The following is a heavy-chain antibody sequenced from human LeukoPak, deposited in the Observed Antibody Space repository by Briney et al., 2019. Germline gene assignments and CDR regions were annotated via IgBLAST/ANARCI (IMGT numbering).Heavy chain of an antibody. V-gene: IGHV1-2*02. J-gene: IGHJ5*02. CDR1: GYTFTGYY. Sequence: VSVKVSCKASGYTFTGYYMHWVRQAHGQGPEWMGWINPNSGGTNYAQKFQGRVTMTRDTPLSTVYMELSRLRSDDTAVYYCATQATTGWHFSWGQGTLVTVSS. CDR3: ATQATTGWHFS. CDR2: INPNSGGT. D-gene: IGHD6-19*01.